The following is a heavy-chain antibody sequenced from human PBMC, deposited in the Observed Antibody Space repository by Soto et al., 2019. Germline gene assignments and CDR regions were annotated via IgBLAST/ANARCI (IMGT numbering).Heavy chain of an antibody. CDR2: IVVGSGNT. CDR1: GFTFTSSA. Sequence: QMKLVQSGPEVKKPGTSVKVSCKASGFTFTSSAMQWVRQARGQRLEWIGWIVVGSGNTNYAQKCQERVTITRDMSTSTAYRELSSLRSEDTAVYYCAAEGTVTTGMDVWGQGTTVTVSS. D-gene: IGHD4-17*01. CDR3: AAEGTVTTGMDV. V-gene: IGHV1-58*02. J-gene: IGHJ6*02.